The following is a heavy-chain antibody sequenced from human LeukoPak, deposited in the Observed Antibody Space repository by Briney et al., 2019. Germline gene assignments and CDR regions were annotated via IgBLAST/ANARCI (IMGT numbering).Heavy chain of an antibody. CDR2: ISYDGSNK. D-gene: IGHD2-2*01. J-gene: IGHJ3*02. Sequence: PGRSLRLSCAASGFTFSSYAMHWVRQAPGKGLEWVAVISYDGSNKYYADSVKGRFTISRDNSKNTLYLQMNSLRAEDTAVYYCARGRFGPAADDAFDIWGQGTMVTVSS. V-gene: IGHV3-30*04. CDR1: GFTFSSYA. CDR3: ARGRFGPAADDAFDI.